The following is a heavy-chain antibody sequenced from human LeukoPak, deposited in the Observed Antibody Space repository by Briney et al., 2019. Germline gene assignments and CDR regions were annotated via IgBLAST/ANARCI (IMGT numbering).Heavy chain of an antibody. V-gene: IGHV5-51*01. CDR1: GYSFTSYW. CDR3: ARHDYGARNPEAFDI. J-gene: IGHJ3*02. CDR2: IYPGDSDT. D-gene: IGHD4-17*01. Sequence: GESLKISCKGSGYSFTSYWIGWVRQMPGKGLEWMGIIYPGDSDTRYRPSFQGQVTISADKSISTAYLQWSSLKASDTAMYYCARHDYGARNPEAFDIWGQGTMVTVSS.